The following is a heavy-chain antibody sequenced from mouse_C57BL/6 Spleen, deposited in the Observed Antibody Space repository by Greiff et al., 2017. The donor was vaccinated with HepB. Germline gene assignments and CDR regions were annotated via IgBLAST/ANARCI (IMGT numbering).Heavy chain of an antibody. D-gene: IGHD1-1*01. CDR1: GYTFTDYY. Sequence: VHVKQSGPVLVKPGASVKMSCKASGYTFTDYYMNWVKQSHGKSLEWIGVINPYNGGTSYNQKFKGKATLTVDKSSSTAYMELNSLTSEDSAVYYCARGEITTVVAPDFDVWGTGTTVTVSS. CDR2: INPYNGGT. V-gene: IGHV1-19*01. J-gene: IGHJ1*03. CDR3: ARGEITTVVAPDFDV.